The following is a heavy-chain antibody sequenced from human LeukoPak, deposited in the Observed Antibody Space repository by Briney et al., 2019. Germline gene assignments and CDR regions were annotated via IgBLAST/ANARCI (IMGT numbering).Heavy chain of an antibody. D-gene: IGHD2-2*01. J-gene: IGHJ6*03. Sequence: PGGSLRLSCAASGFTFSSYSMNWVRQAPGKGLEWVSSISSSSSYIYYADSVKGRFTISRDNAKNSLYLQMNSLRAEDTAVCYCARHVVVPAESYYMDVWGKGTTVTVSS. V-gene: IGHV3-21*01. CDR3: ARHVVVPAESYYMDV. CDR1: GFTFSSYS. CDR2: ISSSSSYI.